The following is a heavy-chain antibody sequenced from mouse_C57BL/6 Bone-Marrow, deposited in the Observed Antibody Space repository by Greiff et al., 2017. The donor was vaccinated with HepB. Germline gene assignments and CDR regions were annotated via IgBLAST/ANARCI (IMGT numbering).Heavy chain of an antibody. Sequence: EVHLVESGGGLVKPGGSLKLSCAASGFTFSSYAMSWVRQTPEKRLEWVATISDGGSYTYYPDNVKGRFTISRDNAKNNLYLHMSHLKSEDTAMYYCASSYGYEGYWGQGTTLTVSS. CDR3: ASSYGYEGY. V-gene: IGHV5-4*01. J-gene: IGHJ2*01. CDR2: ISDGGSYT. D-gene: IGHD2-2*01. CDR1: GFTFSSYA.